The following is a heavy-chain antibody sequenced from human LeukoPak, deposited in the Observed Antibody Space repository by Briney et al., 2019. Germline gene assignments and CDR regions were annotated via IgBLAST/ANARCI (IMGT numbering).Heavy chain of an antibody. D-gene: IGHD4-11*01. CDR1: GGTFSSYA. Sequence: GSSVKVSCKASGGTFSSYAISWVRQAPGQGLEWMGGIIPIFGTANYAQKFQGRVTITADESTSTAYMELSSLRSEDTAVYYCARDPTTVTTGGRYYYYGMDVWGKGTTVTVSS. J-gene: IGHJ6*04. V-gene: IGHV1-69*01. CDR3: ARDPTTVTTGGRYYYYGMDV. CDR2: IIPIFGTA.